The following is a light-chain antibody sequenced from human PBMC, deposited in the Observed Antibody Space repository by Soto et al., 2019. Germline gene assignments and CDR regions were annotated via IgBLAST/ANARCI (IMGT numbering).Light chain of an antibody. CDR3: QQLNSYPL. J-gene: IGKJ3*01. V-gene: IGKV1-9*01. CDR1: QGISSY. CDR2: AAS. Sequence: DIQLTQSPSFLSASVGDRVTITCRASQGISSYLAWYQQKPGKAPKLLIYAASTLQSGVPSRFSGSESGTEFTLTISSLQPEDFATYYCQQLNSYPLFGPGTKVDIE.